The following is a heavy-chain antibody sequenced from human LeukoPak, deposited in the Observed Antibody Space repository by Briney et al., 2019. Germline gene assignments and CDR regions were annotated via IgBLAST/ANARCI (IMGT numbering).Heavy chain of an antibody. CDR1: GFTFSSYS. Sequence: KPGGSLRLSCAASGFTFSSYSMNWVRQAPGKGLEWVSSISSSSSYIYYADSVKGRFTISRDNAKNSLYLQMNSLRAEDTAVYYCARGDFNDNGDYVDAFDIWGHGTMVTVSS. V-gene: IGHV3-21*01. J-gene: IGHJ3*02. CDR3: ARGDFNDNGDYVDAFDI. D-gene: IGHD4-17*01. CDR2: ISSSSSYI.